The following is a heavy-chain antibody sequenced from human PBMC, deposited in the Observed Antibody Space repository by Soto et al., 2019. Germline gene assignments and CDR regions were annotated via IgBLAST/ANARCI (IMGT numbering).Heavy chain of an antibody. D-gene: IGHD2-2*01. CDR3: AKVDCSSTSCYAGYYYYYYMDV. CDR1: GFTFSSYA. Sequence: GGSLRLSCAAYGFTFSSYAMSWVRQAPGKGLEWVSAISGSGGSTYYADSVKGRFTISRDNSKNTLYLQMNSLRAEDTAVYYCAKVDCSSTSCYAGYYYYYYMDVWGKGTTVTVSS. CDR2: ISGSGGST. V-gene: IGHV3-23*01. J-gene: IGHJ6*03.